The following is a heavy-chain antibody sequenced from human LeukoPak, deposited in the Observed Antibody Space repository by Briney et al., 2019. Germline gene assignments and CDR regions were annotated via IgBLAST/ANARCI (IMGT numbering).Heavy chain of an antibody. Sequence: GGSLRLSCAASGFTFSSYAINWVRQAQGRGLEWVSVIRGSGETTYYADSVKGRFTISRDNSKNTLYLQMNSLRAEDTAVYYCAKGRYYDSGNAFDIWGQGTVVTVSS. CDR3: AKGRYYDSGNAFDI. J-gene: IGHJ3*02. D-gene: IGHD3-9*01. V-gene: IGHV3-23*01. CDR2: IRGSGETT. CDR1: GFTFSSYA.